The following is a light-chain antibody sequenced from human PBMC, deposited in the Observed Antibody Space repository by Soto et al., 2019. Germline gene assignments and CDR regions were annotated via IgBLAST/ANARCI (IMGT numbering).Light chain of an antibody. J-gene: IGKJ5*01. CDR3: QQRNYWQVT. V-gene: IGKV3-11*01. CDR2: DVS. Sequence: EVVLTQSPVTLSLSPGERATLSCRASQSVSSYLGWYQQKPGQAPRLLIYDVSNRATGIPSRFSGSGSGTDFTLTISSLEPEDFAVYYCQQRNYWQVTFGQGTRLEMK. CDR1: QSVSSY.